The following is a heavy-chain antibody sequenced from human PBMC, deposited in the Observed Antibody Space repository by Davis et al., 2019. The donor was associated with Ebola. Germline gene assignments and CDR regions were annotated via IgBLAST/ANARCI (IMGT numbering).Heavy chain of an antibody. CDR1: GFTFRNYA. CDR2: IGGSDGRT. CDR3: AKGGNSWSRFDY. J-gene: IGHJ4*01. Sequence: PGGSLRLSCAASGFTFRNYAMNWVRQAPGKGLEWVSAIGGSDGRTYYADSAKGRFTISKDNSKNMLYLQMNSLTSDDTAVYYCAKGGNSWSRFDYWGRGTLVTVSS. V-gene: IGHV3-23*01. D-gene: IGHD6-13*01.